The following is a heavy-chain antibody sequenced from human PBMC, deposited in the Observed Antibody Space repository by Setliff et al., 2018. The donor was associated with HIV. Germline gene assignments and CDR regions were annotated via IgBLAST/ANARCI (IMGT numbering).Heavy chain of an antibody. J-gene: IGHJ4*02. V-gene: IGHV3-21*04. CDR2: ISSSSYYI. CDR3: AKAPGWLFLSHY. D-gene: IGHD3-22*01. Sequence: GGSLRLSCAASGFTFSSYTMNWVRQAPGKGLEWVSSISSSSYYIYYADSVKGRFTISRDNAKNSLFLQMNSLRVEDTAIYYCAKAPGWLFLSHYWGQGTLVTVSS. CDR1: GFTFSSYT.